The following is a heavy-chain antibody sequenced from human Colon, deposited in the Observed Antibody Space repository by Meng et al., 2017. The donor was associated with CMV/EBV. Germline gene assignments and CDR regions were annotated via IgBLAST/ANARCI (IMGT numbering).Heavy chain of an antibody. CDR2: TISSSSTI. J-gene: IGHJ4*02. D-gene: IGHD5-12*01. CDR3: VRDSGYGGGCDY. CDR1: GSTFSSYS. V-gene: IGHV3-48*04. Sequence: GGSLRPSCAAFGSTFSSYSMNWVRQAPGKGLEWVSYTISSSSTIYYADSVKGRFTISRDNAKNSLYLQINSLGAEDTAVYYCVRDSGYGGGCDYWGQGTLVTRLL.